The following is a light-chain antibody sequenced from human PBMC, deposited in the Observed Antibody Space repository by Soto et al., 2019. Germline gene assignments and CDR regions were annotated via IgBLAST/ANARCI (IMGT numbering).Light chain of an antibody. CDR3: QHDMSPPLT. CDR1: QTVISGY. V-gene: IGKV3D-7*01. Sequence: EIVLTQSPGTLSLSPGERCTLSCRASQTVISGYLAWYQQKPGQAPKLLIYGASTRETGIPARFSGSGSGTEFTLTISSLQSEDFAAYYCQHDMSPPLTFGQGTRLEIK. J-gene: IGKJ5*01. CDR2: GAS.